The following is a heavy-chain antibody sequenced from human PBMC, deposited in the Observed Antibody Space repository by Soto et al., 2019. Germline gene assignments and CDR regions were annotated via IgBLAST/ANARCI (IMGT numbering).Heavy chain of an antibody. V-gene: IGHV4-39*01. D-gene: IGHD3-10*01. CDR3: ARHGVAWFGELPYDY. CDR2: IYYSGST. CDR1: GGSISSSSYY. J-gene: IGHJ4*02. Sequence: SETLSLTCTVSGGSISSSSYYWGWIRQPPGKGLEWIGSIYYSGSTYYNPSLKSRVTISVDTSKNQFSLKLSSVTAADTAVYYCARHGVAWFGELPYDYWGQGTLVTVSS.